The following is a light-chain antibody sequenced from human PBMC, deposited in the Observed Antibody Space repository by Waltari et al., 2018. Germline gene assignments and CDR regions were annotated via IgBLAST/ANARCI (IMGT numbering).Light chain of an antibody. CDR1: QSLTKKY. Sequence: IVLTHYPGTLSLSPGERATLSGRASQSLTKKYLAWYQQKPGQAPRLLVYGASSRAAGIPDRFSGSGSGTDFTLTISRLEPEDFAVYYCQQYGSSIMYTFGQGTKLEIK. CDR3: QQYGSSIMYT. V-gene: IGKV3-20*01. J-gene: IGKJ2*01. CDR2: GAS.